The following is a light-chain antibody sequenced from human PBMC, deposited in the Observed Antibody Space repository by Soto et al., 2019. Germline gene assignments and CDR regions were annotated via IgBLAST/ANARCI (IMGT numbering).Light chain of an antibody. CDR2: GTS. CDR3: QQYNNWPTLT. Sequence: EIVMTQSPATLSVSPGERATLSCRASQSVRTNLVWYQQKPGQAPRLLIYGTSTRASGIPARFSGSGSGTEFTLTISSLQSEDFAVYHGQQYNNWPTLTFGGGTKVEIK. CDR1: QSVRTN. J-gene: IGKJ4*01. V-gene: IGKV3-15*01.